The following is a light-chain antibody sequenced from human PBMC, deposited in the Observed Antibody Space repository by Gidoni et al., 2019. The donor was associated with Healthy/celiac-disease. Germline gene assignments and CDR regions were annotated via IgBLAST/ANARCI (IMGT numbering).Light chain of an antibody. Sequence: QSALTQPACESGSPGQSITTSCTGTSSDVGSYNLVSWYQQHPGKAPNLMIYEGSKRPSGVSTLFSGSKSGNTASLTISGLQAEDEADYYCCSYAGSSPVFGTGTKVTVL. CDR1: SSDVGSYNL. J-gene: IGLJ1*01. V-gene: IGLV2-23*03. CDR2: EGS. CDR3: CSYAGSSPV.